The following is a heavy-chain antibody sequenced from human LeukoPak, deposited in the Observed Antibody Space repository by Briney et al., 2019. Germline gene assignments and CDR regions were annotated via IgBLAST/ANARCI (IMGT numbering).Heavy chain of an antibody. J-gene: IGHJ4*02. CDR2: ISGSGGST. D-gene: IGHD5-18*01. V-gene: IGHV3-23*01. CDR3: AKGRGDGILPLDY. CDR1: AFTFRNYG. Sequence: GGSLRLSCAASAFTFRNYGMSWVRQASGKGLEWVSAISGSGGSTYYADSVQGRFTISRDNSKNTLYLQMNSLRAEDSAVYYCAKGRGDGILPLDYWGQGTLVTVSS.